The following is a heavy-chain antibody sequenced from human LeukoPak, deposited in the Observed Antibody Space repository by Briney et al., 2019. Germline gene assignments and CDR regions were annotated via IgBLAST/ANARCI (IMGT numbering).Heavy chain of an antibody. CDR3: AKVMKGSERLTMVRGVIIKTAGLYYMDV. J-gene: IGHJ6*03. Sequence: GGSLRLSCAASGFTLSSYAMSWVRQAPGKGLEWVSSISASGGSTNYADSVKGRVTISRDNSKNTVHLQMNSLRAEDTAVYYCAKVMKGSERLTMVRGVIIKTAGLYYMDVWGKGTTVTVSS. CDR1: GFTLSSYA. V-gene: IGHV3-23*01. CDR2: ISASGGST. D-gene: IGHD3-10*01.